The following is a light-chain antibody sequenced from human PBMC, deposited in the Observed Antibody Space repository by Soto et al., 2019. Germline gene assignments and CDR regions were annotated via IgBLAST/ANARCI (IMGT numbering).Light chain of an antibody. CDR1: QSLLHSNGYNY. CDR2: LGS. V-gene: IGKV2-28*01. CDR3: MQALQTI. J-gene: IGKJ5*01. Sequence: DSVMTQFPLSLPVTPGEPASISCRSSQSLLHSNGYNYLDWYLQKPGQSPQLLIYLGSNRSSGVPDRFSGSGSGTDFTLKISRVEAEDVGVYYCMQALQTIFGQGTRLEIK.